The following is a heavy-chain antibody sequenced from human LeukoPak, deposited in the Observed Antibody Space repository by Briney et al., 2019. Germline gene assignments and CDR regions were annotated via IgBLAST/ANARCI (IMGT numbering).Heavy chain of an antibody. J-gene: IGHJ4*02. V-gene: IGHV4-34*01. CDR3: ARGPSIVVVPAAFLYDY. Sequence: KSSETLSLTCAVYGGSFSGYYWSRIRQPPGKGLEWIGEINHSGSTNYNPSLKSRVTISVDTSKNQFSLKLSSVTAADTAVYYCARGPSIVVVPAAFLYDYWGQGTLVTVSS. D-gene: IGHD2-2*01. CDR1: GGSFSGYY. CDR2: INHSGST.